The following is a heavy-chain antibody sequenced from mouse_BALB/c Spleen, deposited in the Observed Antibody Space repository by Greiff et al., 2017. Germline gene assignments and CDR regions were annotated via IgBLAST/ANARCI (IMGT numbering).Heavy chain of an antibody. Sequence: QVQLQQSGAELAKPGASVKMSCKASGYTFTSYWMHWVKQRPGQGLEWIGYINPSTGYTEYNQKFKDKATLTADKSSSTAYMQLSSLTSEDSAVYDCARKGDYERAWFAYWGQGTLVTVSA. V-gene: IGHV1-7*01. CDR2: INPSTGYT. CDR3: ARKGDYERAWFAY. J-gene: IGHJ3*01. CDR1: GYTFTSYW. D-gene: IGHD2-4*01.